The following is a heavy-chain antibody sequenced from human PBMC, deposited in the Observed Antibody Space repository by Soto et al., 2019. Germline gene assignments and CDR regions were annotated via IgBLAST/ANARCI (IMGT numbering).Heavy chain of an antibody. D-gene: IGHD2-21*01. CDR3: ARGGGYCAPTSCAIDS. CDR2: VSLTGDRT. CDR1: RLAFSSYE. Sequence: EVQLLESGGGLVQPGGSLRLSCVASRLAFSSYEMSWVRQAAGKGLEWVSRVSLTGDRTNYAGSVKGRFTVSRDNFKNALYLEMDSLRPDDTAIYYCARGGGYCAPTSCAIDSWGRGTPVTVSS. V-gene: IGHV3-23*01. J-gene: IGHJ4*02.